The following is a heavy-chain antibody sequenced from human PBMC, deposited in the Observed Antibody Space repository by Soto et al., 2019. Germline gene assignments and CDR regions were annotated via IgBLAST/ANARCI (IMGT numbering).Heavy chain of an antibody. CDR1: GGSINSNNYY. J-gene: IGHJ4*02. Sequence: SETLSLTCTVSGGSINSNNYYWAWIRQPPGKGLAWIASIYYDGSTYYNTSLKSRVTISRDTSKNQFSLRLSSVTAADTAVYYCGPVVVDANRHTEFDSWGQGTLVTVSS. CDR3: GPVVVDANRHTEFDS. V-gene: IGHV4-39*01. CDR2: IYYDGST. D-gene: IGHD2-15*01.